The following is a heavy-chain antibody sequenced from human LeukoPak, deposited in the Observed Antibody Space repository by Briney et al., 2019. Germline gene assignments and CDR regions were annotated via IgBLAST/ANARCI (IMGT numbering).Heavy chain of an antibody. J-gene: IGHJ4*02. D-gene: IGHD3/OR15-3a*01. Sequence: PGGSLRLSCAASGFTVSSNDMSWVRQAPGKGLEWVSIIHIGNSTYYADSVKGRFTISRDNSKNTLYLQMNSLRAEDTVVYYCAADWPLDYWGQGTLVTVSS. CDR1: GFTVSSND. CDR2: IHIGNST. V-gene: IGHV3-66*01. CDR3: AADWPLDY.